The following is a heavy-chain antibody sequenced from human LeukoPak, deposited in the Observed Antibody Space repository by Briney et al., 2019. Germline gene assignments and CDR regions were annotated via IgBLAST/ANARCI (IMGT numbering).Heavy chain of an antibody. D-gene: IGHD1-26*01. CDR2: ISGSGGST. J-gene: IGHJ4*02. CDR3: ARGATYAYYFDF. CDR1: GFTFSSYA. Sequence: GGSLRLSCAASGFTFSSYAMSWVRRAPGKGLEWVSAISGSGGSTYYADSVKGRFTISRDNSKNTLYLQINSLRAEDTAVYYCARGATYAYYFDFWGQGSLVTVSS. V-gene: IGHV3-23*01.